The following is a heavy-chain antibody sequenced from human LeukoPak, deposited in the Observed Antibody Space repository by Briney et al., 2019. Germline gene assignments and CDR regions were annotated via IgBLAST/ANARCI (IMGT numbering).Heavy chain of an antibody. D-gene: IGHD5-24*01. CDR1: GFTFSYYS. CDR2: IYYSGST. J-gene: IGHJ4*02. CDR3: ARGVRWLQLSYFDY. V-gene: IGHV4-59*06. Sequence: TGSLRLSCAASGFTFSYYSMNWVRQAPGKGLEWIGYIYYSGSTYYNPSLKSRVTISVDTSKNQFSLKLSSVTAADTAVYYCARGVRWLQLSYFDYWGQGTLGTVSS.